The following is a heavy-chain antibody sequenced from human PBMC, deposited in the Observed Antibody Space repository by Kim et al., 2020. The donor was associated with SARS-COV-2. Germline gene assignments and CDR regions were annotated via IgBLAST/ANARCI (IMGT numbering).Heavy chain of an antibody. D-gene: IGHD4-17*01. Sequence: GGSLRLSCAASGFTFSSYAMHWVRQAPGKGLEWVAVISYDGSNKYYADSVKGRFTISRDNSKNTLYLQMNSLRAEDMAVYYCARDEDDYGDYRFYYWCQG. CDR2: ISYDGSNK. CDR1: GFTFSSYA. CDR3: ARDEDDYGDYRFYY. J-gene: IGHJ4*02. V-gene: IGHV3-30*04.